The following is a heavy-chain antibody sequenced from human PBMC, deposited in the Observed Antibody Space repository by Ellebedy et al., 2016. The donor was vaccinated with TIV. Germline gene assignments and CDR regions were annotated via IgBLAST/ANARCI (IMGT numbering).Heavy chain of an antibody. J-gene: IGHJ4*02. V-gene: IGHV3-7*03. CDR2: IKQDGSEK. D-gene: IGHD2-8*01. Sequence: GEPLKISCAASGFTFSNYWMTWVRQAPGKGPECVANIKQDGSEKYYVDSVKGRFTISIDNAKNSLYLQMNSLRAEDTAVYFCARSRGVSYWGQGTLVTVSS. CDR1: GFTFSNYW. CDR3: ARSRGVSY.